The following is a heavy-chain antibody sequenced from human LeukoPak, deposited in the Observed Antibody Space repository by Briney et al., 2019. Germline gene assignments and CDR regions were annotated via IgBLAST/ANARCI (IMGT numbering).Heavy chain of an antibody. J-gene: IGHJ4*02. V-gene: IGHV3-48*03. CDR2: ISSSGSTI. D-gene: IGHD6-19*01. CDR1: GFTFSSYE. CDR3: ARLSGLFCFDY. Sequence: TGGSLRLSCAASGFTFSSYEMNWVRQAPGKGLEWVSYISSSGSTIYYADSVKGRSTISRDNAKNSLYLQMNSLRAEDTAVYYCARLSGLFCFDYWGQGTLVTVSS.